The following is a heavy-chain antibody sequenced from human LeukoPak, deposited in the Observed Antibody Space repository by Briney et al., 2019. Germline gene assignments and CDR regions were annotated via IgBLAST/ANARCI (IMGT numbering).Heavy chain of an antibody. J-gene: IGHJ4*02. Sequence: GGSLRLACAASGFSFTNAWMSWVRQAPGKGLEWVGRIKSKGDGETTDYAAPVKGRFTMSRDDSKATLYLQMNSLKAEDTAVYYCTTDLGITMIRGVIVYWGQGTLVTVSS. V-gene: IGHV3-15*01. CDR1: GFSFTNAW. D-gene: IGHD3-10*01. CDR3: TTDLGITMIRGVIVY. CDR2: IKSKGDGETT.